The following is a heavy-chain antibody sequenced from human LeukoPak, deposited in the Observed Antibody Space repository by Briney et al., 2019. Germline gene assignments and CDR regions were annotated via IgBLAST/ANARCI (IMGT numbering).Heavy chain of an antibody. D-gene: IGHD3-3*01. CDR3: ARELARYDFWSGYYKTSDAFDI. Sequence: GGSLRLSCAASGFTFSSYSMNWVRQAPGKGLEWVSSISSSSSYIYYADSVKGRFTISRDNAKNSLYLQMNSLRAEDTAVYYCARELARYDFWSGYYKTSDAFDIWGQGTMVTVSS. CDR1: GFTFSSYS. CDR2: ISSSSSYI. V-gene: IGHV3-21*01. J-gene: IGHJ3*02.